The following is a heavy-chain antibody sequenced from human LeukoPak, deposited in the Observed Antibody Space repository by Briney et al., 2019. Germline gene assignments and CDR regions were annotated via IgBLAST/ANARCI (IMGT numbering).Heavy chain of an antibody. V-gene: IGHV4-59*01. Sequence: SETLSLTCTVSGGSISSYYWRWIRQPPGKGLEWIGYIYYSGSTNYNPSLKSRVTISVDTSKNQFSLKLSSVSAADTAVYYCARATTDYDFWSGYYRASDYYYYYGMDVWGQGTTVTVSS. CDR1: GGSISSYY. CDR2: IYYSGST. D-gene: IGHD3-3*01. J-gene: IGHJ6*02. CDR3: ARATTDYDFWSGYYRASDYYYYYGMDV.